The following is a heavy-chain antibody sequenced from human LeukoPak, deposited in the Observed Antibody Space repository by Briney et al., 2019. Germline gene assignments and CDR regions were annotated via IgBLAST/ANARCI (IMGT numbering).Heavy chain of an antibody. CDR3: ARVDYFES. J-gene: IGHJ4*02. CDR1: GFTFSSYS. V-gene: IGHV3-48*02. CDR2: TSSSSGTI. Sequence: GGSLRLSCAGSGFTFSSYSMSWVRQAPGKGLEWLSYTSSSSGTIYYADSVKGRFTISRDNAKNSLHLQMNSLTDEDTAVYYCARVDYFESWGQGTLVTVSS.